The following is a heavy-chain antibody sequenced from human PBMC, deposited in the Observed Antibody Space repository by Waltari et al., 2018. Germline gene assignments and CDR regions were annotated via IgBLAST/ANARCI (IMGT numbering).Heavy chain of an antibody. J-gene: IGHJ4*02. CDR2: RNPNSGNT. Sequence: QVQLVQSGAEVKKPGASVKVSCKASGYTFTSYDINWVRQATGQGLEWMGWRNPNSGNTGYAQKFQGRVTMTRNTSISTAYMELSSLRSEDTAVYYCARGLRIVATITYYFDYWGQGTLVTVSS. V-gene: IGHV1-8*01. D-gene: IGHD5-12*01. CDR1: GYTFTSYD. CDR3: ARGLRIVATITYYFDY.